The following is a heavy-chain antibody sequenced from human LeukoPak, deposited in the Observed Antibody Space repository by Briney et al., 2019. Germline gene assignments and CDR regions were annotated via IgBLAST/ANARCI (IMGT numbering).Heavy chain of an antibody. D-gene: IGHD3-16*01. CDR3: ASGASAFDY. CDR2: ISPNSGGT. Sequence: ASVKVSCKASRYTFTDYYMHWVRQAPGQGLEWMGWISPNSGGTNYAQKFQGRVTMTRDTSIRTAYMELSSLRSDDTAMYYCASGASAFDYWGQGTLVTFSS. V-gene: IGHV1-2*02. CDR1: RYTFTDYY. J-gene: IGHJ4*02.